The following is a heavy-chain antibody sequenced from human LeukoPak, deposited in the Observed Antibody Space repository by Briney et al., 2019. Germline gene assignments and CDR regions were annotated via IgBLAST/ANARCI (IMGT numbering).Heavy chain of an antibody. CDR1: GFTFSSYA. J-gene: IGHJ3*02. V-gene: IGHV3-23*01. CDR2: ISGSGGST. CDR3: ARAEAAREGRAFDI. D-gene: IGHD6-6*01. Sequence: GGSLRLSCAASGFTFSSYAMSWVRQAPGKGLEWVSAISGSGGSTYYADSVKGRFTISRDNAKNSLYLQMNSLRAEDTAVYYCARAEAAREGRAFDIWGQGTMVTVSS.